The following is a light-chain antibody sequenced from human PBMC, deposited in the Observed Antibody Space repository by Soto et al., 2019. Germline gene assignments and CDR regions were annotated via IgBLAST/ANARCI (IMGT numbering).Light chain of an antibody. Sequence: EIVITQSPATLSVSPGERATLSCRASRSISNNLVWYQQIPGQAPRLLTFGASARATGVPARFSGSGSGTEFTLTISSLQSEDCAVYYCQQYANWPRTFGPGTKVDIK. V-gene: IGKV3-15*01. CDR2: GAS. CDR3: QQYANWPRT. J-gene: IGKJ3*01. CDR1: RSISNN.